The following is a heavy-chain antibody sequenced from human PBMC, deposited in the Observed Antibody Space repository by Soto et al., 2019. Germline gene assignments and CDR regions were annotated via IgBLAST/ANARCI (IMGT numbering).Heavy chain of an antibody. D-gene: IGHD1-20*01. V-gene: IGHV4-59*11. CDR3: TRANRYSEY. CDR1: GGSISNHY. CDR2: IYSNGNT. J-gene: IGHJ4*02. Sequence: QVQLQESGPGLVKPSETLSLTCTVSGGSISNHYWSWIRQPPGKGLEWIGYIYSNGNTNYNPPLRCRVTLSGDTSTYQIPLKLSSVTAAYTAVYYCTRANRYSEYWGQGTLVTVSS.